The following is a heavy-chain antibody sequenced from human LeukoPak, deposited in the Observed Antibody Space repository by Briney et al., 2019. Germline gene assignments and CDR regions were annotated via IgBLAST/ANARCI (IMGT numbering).Heavy chain of an antibody. V-gene: IGHV3-7*01. Sequence: TGGSLRLSCAASGFTFTSYWMSWVRQAPGEGLEWVANMNQDGSEKYYVDSVRGRFTISRDNDKNTVYLQMNSLRVEDTAVYYCARDWGAGGYSYGFWDYWGQGTLVTVSS. CDR2: MNQDGSEK. J-gene: IGHJ4*02. CDR1: GFTFTSYW. D-gene: IGHD5-18*01. CDR3: ARDWGAGGYSYGFWDY.